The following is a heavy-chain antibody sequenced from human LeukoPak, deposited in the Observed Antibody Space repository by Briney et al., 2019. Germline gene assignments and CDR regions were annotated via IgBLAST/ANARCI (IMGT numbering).Heavy chain of an antibody. V-gene: IGHV1-2*02. CDR3: ARAPDYGDYSDFDY. CDR1: GYTFTGYY. CDR2: INPNSGGT. Sequence: ASVKVSCKASGYTFTGYYMHWVRQAPGQGLEWMGWINPNSGGTNYAQKLQGRVTMTTDTSTSTAYMELRSLRSDDTAVYYCARAPDYGDYSDFDYWGQGTLVTVSS. J-gene: IGHJ4*02. D-gene: IGHD4-17*01.